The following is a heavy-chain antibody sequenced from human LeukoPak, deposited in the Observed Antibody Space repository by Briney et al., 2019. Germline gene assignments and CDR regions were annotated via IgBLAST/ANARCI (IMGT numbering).Heavy chain of an antibody. CDR2: TYYRSGWYN. D-gene: IGHD2/OR15-2a*01. Sequence: SQTLSLTCAISGDSVSSNSAAWGWIRQSPSRGLEWLGRTYYRSGWYNDYALSVKSRITINPDSSKNQVSLQLNSVTAADTAVYYCALRRLTSAQIIEDNWFDPWGQGTLVTVSS. CDR3: ALRRLTSAQIIEDNWFDP. CDR1: GDSVSSNSAA. V-gene: IGHV6-1*01. J-gene: IGHJ5*02.